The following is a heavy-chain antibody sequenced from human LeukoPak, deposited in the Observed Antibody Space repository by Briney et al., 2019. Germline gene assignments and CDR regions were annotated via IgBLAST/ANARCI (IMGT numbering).Heavy chain of an antibody. Sequence: HGASVKVSCTASGYTFSSYGIVWVRQAPGQGLEWMGWINTFNGDTNAAPELRGRITMTPETSTNTVYMELRTLRLDDTALYYCAKGIKWLALDAFDIWGQGTMVIVSS. J-gene: IGHJ3*02. CDR3: AKGIKWLALDAFDI. V-gene: IGHV1-18*01. D-gene: IGHD6-19*01. CDR2: INTFNGDT. CDR1: GYTFSSYG.